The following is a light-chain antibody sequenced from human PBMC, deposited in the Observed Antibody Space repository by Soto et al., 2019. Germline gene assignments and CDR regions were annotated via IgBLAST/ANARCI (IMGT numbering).Light chain of an antibody. J-gene: IGKJ5*01. CDR3: QQADTFPIT. CDR2: AAS. Sequence: QMPPSPFSVSAPEGDRVTISCQASQGISRSLAWYQQTPGKAPKRLIYAASSLQSGVPSRCSGSRLGTDDSLTIISRQPEEASIDYCQQADTFPITFGQGTRLEIK. V-gene: IGKV1D-12*01. CDR1: QGISRS.